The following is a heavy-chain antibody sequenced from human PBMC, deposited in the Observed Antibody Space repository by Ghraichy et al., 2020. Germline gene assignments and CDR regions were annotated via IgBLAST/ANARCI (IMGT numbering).Heavy chain of an antibody. Sequence: GESLNISCAASGFTFSDHAMHWVRQAPGKGLESVAIICSNGRCSYYADSVQGRFTISRDNSKNMLYLQMDSLRLEDMAVYYCVRGHTNSRKFYQLDAWGPGTMVTISS. CDR1: GFTFSDHA. CDR2: ICSNGRCS. D-gene: IGHD1-1*01. J-gene: IGHJ5*02. V-gene: IGHV3-64*02. CDR3: VRGHTNSRKFYQLDA.